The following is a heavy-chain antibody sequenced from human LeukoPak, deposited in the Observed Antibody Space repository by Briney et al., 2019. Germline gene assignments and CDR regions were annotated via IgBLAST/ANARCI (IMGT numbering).Heavy chain of an antibody. CDR2: INTNAGNP. CDR1: GYTFTSYA. D-gene: IGHD6-19*01. J-gene: IGHJ4*02. Sequence: ASVKVSCKASGYTFTSYAMNWVRQAPRQGLEWMGWINTNAGNPTYAQGFTGRFVFSLDTSVSTAYLQISSLKAEDTAVYYCARKALDSSGWPPTYYFDYWGQGTLVTVSS. V-gene: IGHV7-4-1*02. CDR3: ARKALDSSGWPPTYYFDY.